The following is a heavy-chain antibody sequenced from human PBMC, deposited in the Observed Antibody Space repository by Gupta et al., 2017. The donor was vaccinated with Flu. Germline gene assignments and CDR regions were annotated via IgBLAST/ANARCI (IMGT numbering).Heavy chain of an antibody. D-gene: IGHD2-2*01. V-gene: IGHV3-7*01. CDR2: IKQDGSEK. J-gene: IGHJ4*02. CDR3: ARELYCSRTSCYPPTPFDY. Sequence: EVQLVESGGGLVQPGGSRRLSCAASGFTLSSYWMSWVAKAPGKGLEWVANIKQDGSEKYYVDSVKGRFTISRDNAKNSLYLQMNSLRAEDTAVYYCARELYCSRTSCYPPTPFDYWGQGTLVTVSS. CDR1: GFTLSSYW.